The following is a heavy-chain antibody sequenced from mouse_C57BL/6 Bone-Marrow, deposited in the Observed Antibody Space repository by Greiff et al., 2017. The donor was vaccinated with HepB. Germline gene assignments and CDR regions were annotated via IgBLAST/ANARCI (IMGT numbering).Heavy chain of an antibody. V-gene: IGHV1-72*01. D-gene: IGHD1-1*01. CDR2: IDPNSGGT. Sequence: QVQLQQPGAELVKPGASVKLSCKASGYTFTSYWMHWVRQRPGRGLEWIGRIDPNSGGTKYNEKFKSKATLTVDKPSSTAYMQLSSLTSEDSAVYYCARGAYGSSLYWYFDVWGTGTTVTVSS. CDR3: ARGAYGSSLYWYFDV. J-gene: IGHJ1*03. CDR1: GYTFTSYW.